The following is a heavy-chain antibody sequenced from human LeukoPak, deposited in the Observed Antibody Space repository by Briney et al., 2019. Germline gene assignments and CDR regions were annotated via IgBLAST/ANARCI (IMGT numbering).Heavy chain of an antibody. CDR2: ISGTGYQT. Sequence: GGSLRLSCAASGFTFSSYAMSWVRQAPGKGLEWVSLISGTGYQTDYADSVKGRFTISRDNSKNTLYLQMNSLKAEDTAVYYCAKHLRTNFWFFDHWGQGTLVTVSS. D-gene: IGHD3-9*01. CDR1: GFTFSSYA. V-gene: IGHV3-23*01. J-gene: IGHJ4*02. CDR3: AKHLRTNFWFFDH.